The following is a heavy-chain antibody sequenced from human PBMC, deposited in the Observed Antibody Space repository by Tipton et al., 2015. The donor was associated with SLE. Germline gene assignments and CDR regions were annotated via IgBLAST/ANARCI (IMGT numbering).Heavy chain of an antibody. V-gene: IGHV4-59*08. J-gene: IGHJ6*02. CDR1: GGSINNHY. CDR3: ARGRSSTMYGLDI. Sequence: TLSLTCTVSGGSINNHYRNWIRQSPGKGLEWVGFVFYNGHINYNPSLQSRVARSMDTSKRHFSLNVASVTAADTAVYYCARGRSSTMYGLDIWGQGTAVTVSS. D-gene: IGHD2/OR15-2a*01. CDR2: VFYNGHI.